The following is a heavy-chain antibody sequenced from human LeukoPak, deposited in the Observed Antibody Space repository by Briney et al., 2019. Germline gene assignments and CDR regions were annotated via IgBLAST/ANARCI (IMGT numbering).Heavy chain of an antibody. CDR2: IYHSGST. J-gene: IGHJ2*01. CDR3: ARPRGSYSDWYFDL. V-gene: IGHV4-38-2*01. D-gene: IGHD1-26*01. Sequence: PSDTLSLTCAVSGYSISSGYYWGWIRQPPGKGLEWIGSIYHSGSTYYNPSLKSRVTISVDTSKNQFSLKLSSVTGADTAVYYCARPRGSYSDWYFDLWGRGTLVTVSS. CDR1: GYSISSGYY.